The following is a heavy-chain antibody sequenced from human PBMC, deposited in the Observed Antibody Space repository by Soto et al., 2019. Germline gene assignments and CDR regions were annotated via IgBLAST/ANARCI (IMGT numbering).Heavy chain of an antibody. CDR2: IRDKTNNYAT. CDR1: GFSFSGSS. D-gene: IGHD1-1*01. V-gene: IGHV3-73*01. Sequence: PGGSLSLSCAASGFSFSGSSMHWVRQASGKGLEWVGRIRDKTNNYATAYAASVKGRFTMSRDDSKNTAYLQMNSLKTEDTAVYFCTRFSENDDPFDYWGQGTLVTVS. J-gene: IGHJ4*02. CDR3: TRFSENDDPFDY.